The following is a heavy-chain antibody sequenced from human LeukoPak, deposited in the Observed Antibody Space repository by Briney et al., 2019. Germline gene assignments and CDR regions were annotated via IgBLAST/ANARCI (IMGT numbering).Heavy chain of an antibody. D-gene: IGHD6-13*01. CDR2: ISSSSSYI. V-gene: IGHV3-21*01. J-gene: IGHJ4*02. CDR3: TTDLVKRRQQLVRSY. CDR1: GFTFSSYS. Sequence: GGSLRLSCAASGFTFSSYSMNWVRQAPGKGLEWVSSISSSSSYIYYADSVKGRFTISRDNAKNSLYLQMNSLRAEDTAVYYCTTDLVKRRQQLVRSYWGQGTLVTVSS.